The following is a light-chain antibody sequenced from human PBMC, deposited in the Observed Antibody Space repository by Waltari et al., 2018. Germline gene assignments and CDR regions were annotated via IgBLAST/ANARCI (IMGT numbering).Light chain of an antibody. CDR2: ENT. J-gene: IGLJ7*01. CDR3: GTWDSSLSGAV. CDR1: SSNIRNNY. Sequence: QSVLTQPPSVSAAPGQGGTIPCSGGSSNIRNNYVSWYRQFPGTAPKLLIYENTERPSGIPGRFSGSKSGTSATLDITGLQAGDEADYYCGTWDSSLSGAVLGGGTHLTVL. V-gene: IGLV1-51*02.